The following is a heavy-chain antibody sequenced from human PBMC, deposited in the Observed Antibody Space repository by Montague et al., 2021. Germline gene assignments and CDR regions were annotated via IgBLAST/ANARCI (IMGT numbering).Heavy chain of an antibody. CDR1: GVSIGEKSFY. V-gene: IGHV4-39*01. CDR3: ARRCYGDPQTDPEPANCALDV. Sequence: SETLSLTCSVSGVSIGEKSFYWGWVRQAPRRGLEWIGHMFYRGNTYYNPSLQSRVSIPVDTSKNQFSLTLTSVTASDTAVYYCARRCYGDPQTDPEPANCALDVWGQGTSVTVSS. D-gene: IGHD1-14*01. J-gene: IGHJ6*02. CDR2: MFYRGNT.